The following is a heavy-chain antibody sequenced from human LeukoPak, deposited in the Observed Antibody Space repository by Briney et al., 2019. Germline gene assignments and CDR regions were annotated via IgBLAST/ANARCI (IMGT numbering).Heavy chain of an antibody. V-gene: IGHV3-30*18. CDR3: AKAGGDNGDFDY. CDR2: ISYDGSNK. Sequence: PGRSLRLSCAASGFTFSSYGMHWVRQAPGKGLEWVAVISYDGSNKYYADSVKGRFTISRDNSKNTLYLQMNSLRAEDTAAYYCAKAGGDNGDFDYWGQGTLVTVSS. J-gene: IGHJ4*02. CDR1: GFTFSSYG. D-gene: IGHD2-21*02.